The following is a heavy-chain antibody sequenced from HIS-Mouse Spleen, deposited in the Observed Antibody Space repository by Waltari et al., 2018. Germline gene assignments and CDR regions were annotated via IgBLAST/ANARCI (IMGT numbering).Heavy chain of an antibody. D-gene: IGHD1-26*01. CDR1: GFTFSSYG. Sequence: QVQLVESGGGVVQPGRSLRPSCAASGFTFSSYGMHWVRQAPGKGLEWVAVISYDGSNKYYADSVKGRITISRDNSKNTLYLQMNSLRAGDTAVYYCVVSGSWGQGTMVTVSS. CDR3: VVSGS. CDR2: ISYDGSNK. V-gene: IGHV3-30*03. J-gene: IGHJ3*01.